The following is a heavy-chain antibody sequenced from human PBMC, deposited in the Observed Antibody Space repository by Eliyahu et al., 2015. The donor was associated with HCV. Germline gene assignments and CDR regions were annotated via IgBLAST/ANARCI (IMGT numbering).Heavy chain of an antibody. CDR2: IYSSGST. CDR3: ARVPGYDTYWYDF. V-gene: IGHV4-61*02. Sequence: QVQLQESGPGLVKPSQTLSLTCTVSGGSISSGSFYWHWIRQPAGKGLEWVGRIYSSGSTQYNPSLKSRAAISLDKSKNQISLKLTSVTAADTAVYYCARVPGYDTYWYDFWGQGTLVTVSS. D-gene: IGHD3-22*01. J-gene: IGHJ5*01. CDR1: GGSISSGSFY.